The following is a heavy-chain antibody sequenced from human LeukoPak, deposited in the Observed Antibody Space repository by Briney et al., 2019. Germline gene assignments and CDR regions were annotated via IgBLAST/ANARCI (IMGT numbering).Heavy chain of an antibody. Sequence: SETLSLTCAVYGGSFSGYYWSWIRQPPGKGLEWIGYIYYSGSTNYNPSLKSRVTISVDTPKNQFSLKLSSVTAADTAVYYCARHRSIAAPNDPWGQGTLVTVSS. CDR3: ARHRSIAAPNDP. CDR1: GGSFSGYY. J-gene: IGHJ5*02. V-gene: IGHV4-59*08. D-gene: IGHD6-6*01. CDR2: IYYSGST.